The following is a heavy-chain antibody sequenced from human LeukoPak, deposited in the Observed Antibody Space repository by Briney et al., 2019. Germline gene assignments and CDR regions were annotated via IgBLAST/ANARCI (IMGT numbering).Heavy chain of an antibody. CDR3: AREGWGYNDGRGSFDY. CDR2: IYYSGST. J-gene: IGHJ4*02. V-gene: IGHV4-39*02. Sequence: SETLSLTCTVSGGSISSRSHHWGWLRQPPGKGLEWIGNIYYSGSTFYNPSLKSRVTISVDTSQEQFSLMLSSVTAADTAVYYCAREGWGYNDGRGSFDYWGQGTLVTVSS. CDR1: GGSISSRSHH. D-gene: IGHD3-22*01.